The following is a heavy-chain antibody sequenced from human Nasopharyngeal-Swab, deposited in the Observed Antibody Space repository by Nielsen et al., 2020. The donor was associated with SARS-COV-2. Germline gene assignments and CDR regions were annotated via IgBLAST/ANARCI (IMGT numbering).Heavy chain of an antibody. CDR3: AKEGATGWFDL. CDR2: ISHNSGT. CDR1: GVSISSQY. Sequence: SETLSLTCTVSGVSISSQYWSWIRQPPGQGLEWIGYISHNSGTNYNPSLKSRVTMFMDTSKNQFSLKLRSVTAADTAVYYCAKEGATGWFDLWGQGTLVTVSS. J-gene: IGHJ5*02. V-gene: IGHV4-59*11.